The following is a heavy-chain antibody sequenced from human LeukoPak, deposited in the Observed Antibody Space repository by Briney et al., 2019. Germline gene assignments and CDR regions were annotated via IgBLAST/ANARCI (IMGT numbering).Heavy chain of an antibody. D-gene: IGHD2-21*02. CDR3: ARLRLARSGGDYDRDYYFDY. CDR1: GYTFTGYY. CDR2: INPNSGGT. Sequence: ASVKVSCKASGYTFTGYYMHWVRQAPGQGLEWMGWINPNSGGTNYAQKFQGRVTMTRDTSISTAYMELSRLRSDDTAVYYCARLRLARSGGDYDRDYYFDYWGQGTPVTVSS. V-gene: IGHV1-2*02. J-gene: IGHJ4*02.